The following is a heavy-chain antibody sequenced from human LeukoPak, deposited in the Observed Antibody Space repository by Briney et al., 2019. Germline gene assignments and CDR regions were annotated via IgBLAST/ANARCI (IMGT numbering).Heavy chain of an antibody. D-gene: IGHD1-26*01. CDR2: IWYDGDNK. CDR1: GFTFSSYG. J-gene: IGHJ4*02. CDR3: AKPPEVGATVAYFDY. V-gene: IGHV3-30*02. Sequence: GGSLRLSCAASGFTFSSYGMHWVRQAPGKGLEWVAAIWYDGDNKYYADSVKGRFTISRDNSKNTLYLQMSSLRAEDTAVYYCAKPPEVGATVAYFDYWGQGTLVTVSS.